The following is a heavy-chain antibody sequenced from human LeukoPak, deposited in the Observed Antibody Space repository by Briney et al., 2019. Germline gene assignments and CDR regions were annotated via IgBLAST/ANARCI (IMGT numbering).Heavy chain of an antibody. Sequence: GGSLRLSCAASGFTFSSYSVNWVRQAPGKGLEWVSSISSSSSYIYYADSVKGRFTISRDNAKNSLYLQMNSLRAEDTAVYYCARVEPYYDSSGYYVNGFDIWGQGTMVTVSS. CDR3: ARVEPYYDSSGYYVNGFDI. D-gene: IGHD3-22*01. CDR2: ISSSSSYI. CDR1: GFTFSSYS. J-gene: IGHJ3*02. V-gene: IGHV3-21*01.